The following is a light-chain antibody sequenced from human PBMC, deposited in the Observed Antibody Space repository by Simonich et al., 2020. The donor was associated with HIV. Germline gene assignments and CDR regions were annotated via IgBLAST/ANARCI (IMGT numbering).Light chain of an antibody. Sequence: NFMLTQPHSVSESPGKTVTISCTRSSGSIASNYVQWYQQRPGIAPTTVIYEDNQRPSGVPDRFSGSIDSSSNSASLTISGLKTEDEADYYCQSYDSSNLWVFGGGTKLTVL. V-gene: IGLV6-57*03. CDR1: SGSIASNY. CDR2: EDN. J-gene: IGLJ3*02. CDR3: QSYDSSNLWV.